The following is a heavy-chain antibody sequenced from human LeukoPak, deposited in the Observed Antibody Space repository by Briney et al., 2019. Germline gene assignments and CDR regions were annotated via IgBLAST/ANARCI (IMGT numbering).Heavy chain of an antibody. CDR2: ISSSSYI. CDR3: ARGWFGELFEWFDP. V-gene: IGHV3-21*01. Sequence: GGSLRLSCAASGFTFSSYSMNWVRQAPGKGLEWVSSISSSSYIYYADSVKGRFTISRDNAKNSLYLQMNSLRAEDTAVYYCARGWFGELFEWFDPWGQGTLVTVSS. CDR1: GFTFSSYS. D-gene: IGHD3-10*01. J-gene: IGHJ5*02.